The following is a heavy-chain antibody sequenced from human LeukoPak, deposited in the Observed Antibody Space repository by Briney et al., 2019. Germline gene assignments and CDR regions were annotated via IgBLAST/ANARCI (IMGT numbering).Heavy chain of an antibody. D-gene: IGHD3-22*01. V-gene: IGHV3-30*02. CDR1: GFTFSTYG. Sequence: GGSLRLSCAASGFTFSTYGFHWVRQAPGKGLDWVTFIRYDGCKKYYGDSVRGRFTISRDNSKNTLYLQMNSLGAEDTAVYYCAKGGVTDSSGYYSGYYFYMDVWGKGTTVTVSS. CDR2: IRYDGCKK. CDR3: AKGGVTDSSGYYSGYYFYMDV. J-gene: IGHJ6*03.